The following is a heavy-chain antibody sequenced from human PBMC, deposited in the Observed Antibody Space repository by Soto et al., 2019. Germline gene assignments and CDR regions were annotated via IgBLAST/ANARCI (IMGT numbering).Heavy chain of an antibody. CDR2: IYYSVST. J-gene: IGHJ4*02. CDR3: AREAYSSGWQYYFDY. D-gene: IGHD6-19*01. CDR1: VCSIVSFYYY. Sequence: PSETLSLTCTFSVCSIVSFYYYWSLIRQPPWNCLEWIGYIYYSVSTYYNPSLKIRVTISVDTSKNQFCLKLSSVTAADTAVYYCAREAYSSGWQYYFDYWGQGNLVTVSS. V-gene: IGHV4-30-4*01.